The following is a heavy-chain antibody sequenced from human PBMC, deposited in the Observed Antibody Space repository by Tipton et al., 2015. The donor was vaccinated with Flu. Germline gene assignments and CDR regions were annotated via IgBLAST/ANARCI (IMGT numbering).Heavy chain of an antibody. V-gene: IGHV1-18*01. J-gene: IGHJ6*02. D-gene: IGHD5-12*01. Sequence: QLVQSGAEVKKPGASVKVPCKASGCTFTSYGISWVRQAPGQGLEWMGWISAYNGNTNYAQKLQGRVTMTTDTSTNTAYMELRSLRPDDTAVYYCARRYSGRYYYYGMDVWGQGTTVAVSS. CDR2: ISAYNGNT. CDR1: GCTFTSYG. CDR3: ARRYSGRYYYYGMDV.